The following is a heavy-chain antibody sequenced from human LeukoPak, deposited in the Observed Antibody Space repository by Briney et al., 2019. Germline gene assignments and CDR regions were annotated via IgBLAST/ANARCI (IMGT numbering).Heavy chain of an antibody. CDR3: ARWKMELQRNAFDS. J-gene: IGHJ3*01. CDR1: GFTFRTYW. Sequence: GGSLRLSCAASGFTFRTYWMSWIRQAPGKGPEWVADINQDGSEEYYVQSVKERFTVSRDNAQNAVFLQMTNLRADDTAVYYCARWKMELQRNAFDSWGQGTVVTVYS. CDR2: INQDGSEE. V-gene: IGHV3-7*01. D-gene: IGHD1-26*01.